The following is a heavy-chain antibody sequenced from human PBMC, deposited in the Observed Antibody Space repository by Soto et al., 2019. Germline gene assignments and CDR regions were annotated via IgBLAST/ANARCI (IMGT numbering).Heavy chain of an antibody. D-gene: IGHD2-21*01. J-gene: IGHJ6*04. CDR2: ISSGSGTI. CDR3: ARPEKTTPYSDSGLEV. CDR1: WCTSSDFD. V-gene: IGHV3-48*02. Sequence: VVSLRLPWAAAWCTSSDFDMNWVLQAPGKGLEWVSYISSGSGTIYYADSVKCRFTISRDNAENSLYLQMNSLRDEDTAVYYCARPEKTTPYSDSGLEVWGNGSMVTVSS.